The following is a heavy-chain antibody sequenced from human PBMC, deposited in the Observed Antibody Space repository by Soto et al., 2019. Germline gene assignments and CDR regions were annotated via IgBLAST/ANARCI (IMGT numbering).Heavy chain of an antibody. CDR3: ARAINFDFWSDSQSGYYFAH. Sequence: SETLSLTCTVSGGSVSSGSYYWSWIRQPPGKGLEWIAYMSYSGTTNYNPSLKSRVTISVDTSKNQFSLNLNSVTAADTAVYYCARAINFDFWSDSQSGYYFAHWGQGTLVTVS. V-gene: IGHV4-61*01. CDR1: GGSVSSGSYY. D-gene: IGHD3-3*01. CDR2: MSYSGTT. J-gene: IGHJ4*02.